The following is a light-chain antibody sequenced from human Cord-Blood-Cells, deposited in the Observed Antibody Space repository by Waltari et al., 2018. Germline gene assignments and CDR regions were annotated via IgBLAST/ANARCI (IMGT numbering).Light chain of an antibody. CDR1: SSDVWSYNL. Sequence: QSALTQPASVSGSPGQSITITCPGTSSDVWSYNLVSWDQQHPGKAPKLMIYEGSKRPSGVSNRFSGAKSGNTASLTISGLQAEDEADYYCCSYAGSSTVVFGGGTKLTVL. V-gene: IGLV2-23*01. J-gene: IGLJ2*01. CDR3: CSYAGSSTVV. CDR2: EGS.